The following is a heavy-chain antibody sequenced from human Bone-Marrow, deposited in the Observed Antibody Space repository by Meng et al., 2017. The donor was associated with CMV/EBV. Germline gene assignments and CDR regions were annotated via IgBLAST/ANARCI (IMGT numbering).Heavy chain of an antibody. Sequence: GSLRLSCTVSGGSISSSSYYWGWIRQPPGKGLEWIGSIYYSGSTYYNPSLKSRVTISVDTSKNQFSLKLSSVTAADTAVYYCARTWSYNWNYVGAYYFDYWGQGTLVTVSS. CDR3: ARTWSYNWNYVGAYYFDY. CDR1: GGSISSSSYY. CDR2: IYYSGST. V-gene: IGHV4-39*01. D-gene: IGHD1-7*01. J-gene: IGHJ4*02.